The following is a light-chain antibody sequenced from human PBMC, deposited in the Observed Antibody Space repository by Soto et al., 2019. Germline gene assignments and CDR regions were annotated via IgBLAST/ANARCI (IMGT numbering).Light chain of an antibody. Sequence: DIQMTQSPSTLSASVGDRVTITCRASQSISSWLAWYQQRLGQAPKLLIYKASSLESGVPSRFSGSGSGTEFTLTITSLQPDDFATYDCQQYNSYSLTFGQGTKVEIK. J-gene: IGKJ1*01. CDR2: KAS. V-gene: IGKV1-5*03. CDR3: QQYNSYSLT. CDR1: QSISSW.